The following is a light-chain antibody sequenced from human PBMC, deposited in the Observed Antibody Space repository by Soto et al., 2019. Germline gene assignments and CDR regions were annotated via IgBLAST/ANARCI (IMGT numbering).Light chain of an antibody. CDR2: AGN. CDR3: CSYAGSYTRV. CDR1: SSDVGDYNY. V-gene: IGLV2-11*01. J-gene: IGLJ3*02. Sequence: QSALTQPRSVSGSPGQSVTISCTGTSSDVGDYNYVSWYQQHPGKAPKLLIYAGNRRPSGVPDRCSGSKSGNTASLTISGLQAEDEADYSCCSYAGSYTRVFGGGTKLTVL.